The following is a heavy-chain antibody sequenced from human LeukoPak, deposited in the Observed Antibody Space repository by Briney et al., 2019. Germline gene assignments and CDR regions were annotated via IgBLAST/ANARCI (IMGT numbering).Heavy chain of an antibody. V-gene: IGHV4-39*01. Sequence: KSSETLSLTCTVSGGPMRSSSYYWGWIRQPPGKGLEWIASIYYTGSPYSNPSLKSRVTISVATSKNQFSLKLRSVTATDTAVYYCASVPIVVVTGYWGQGTLVTDSS. D-gene: IGHD3-22*01. CDR1: GGPMRSSSYY. CDR2: IYYTGSP. CDR3: ASVPIVVVTGY. J-gene: IGHJ4*02.